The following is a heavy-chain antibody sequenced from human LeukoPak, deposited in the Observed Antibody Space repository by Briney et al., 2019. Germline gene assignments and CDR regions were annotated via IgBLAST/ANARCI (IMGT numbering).Heavy chain of an antibody. J-gene: IGHJ5*02. CDR1: GFTFSSYS. Sequence: GGSLRLSCAASGFTFSSYSMNWVRQAPGKGLEWVSYISSSSSTIYYADSVKGRFTISRDNAKNSLYLQMNSLRTEDTALYYCAKAECSSTSCYRFDPWGQGTLVTVSS. CDR2: ISSSSSTI. V-gene: IGHV3-48*04. D-gene: IGHD2-2*02. CDR3: AKAECSSTSCYRFDP.